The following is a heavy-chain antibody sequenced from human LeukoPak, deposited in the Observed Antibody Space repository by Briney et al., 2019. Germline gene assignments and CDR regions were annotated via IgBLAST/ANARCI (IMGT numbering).Heavy chain of an antibody. CDR3: ARSKYYDFWGGPYPIYYYYYYMDV. CDR1: GGTFSSYA. Sequence: ASVKVSCKASGGTFSSYAISWVRQAPGQGLEWMGGIIPIFGTANYAQKFQGRVTITTDESTSTAYMELSSLRSEDTAVYYCARSKYYDFWGGPYPIYYYYYYMDVWGKGTTVTVSS. D-gene: IGHD3-3*01. V-gene: IGHV1-69*05. J-gene: IGHJ6*03. CDR2: IIPIFGTA.